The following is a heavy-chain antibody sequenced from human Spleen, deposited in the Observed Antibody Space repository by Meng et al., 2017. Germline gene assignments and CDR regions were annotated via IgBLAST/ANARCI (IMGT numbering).Heavy chain of an antibody. CDR3: ARDEDISAAGKLFGDY. CDR2: IDPNNDHT. V-gene: IGHV1-2*06. J-gene: IGHJ4*02. CDR1: GYTFAAYW. Sequence: QVQLVQSGPWVKKPGASVKLSCKPSGYTFAAYWIHWLRQAPGQGLEWMGRIDPNNDHTQYAQNFQGRVTMTSDTSISTVYMELNGLRSDDTAVYYCARDEDISAAGKLFGDYWGQGTLVTVSS. D-gene: IGHD6-13*01.